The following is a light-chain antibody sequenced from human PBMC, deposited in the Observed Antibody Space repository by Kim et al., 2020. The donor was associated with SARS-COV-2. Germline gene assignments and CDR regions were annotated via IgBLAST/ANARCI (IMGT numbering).Light chain of an antibody. CDR2: WAS. J-gene: IGKJ2*03. Sequence: ATPNCKSRQTVLYNSNNKNYLAWYQQKPGQAPKLLIYWASIRESGVSDRFSGSGSETDFTLTISSLQAEDVAVYYCQQYYSTPPSFGQGTKLEI. V-gene: IGKV4-1*01. CDR3: QQYYSTPPS. CDR1: QTVLYNSNNKNY.